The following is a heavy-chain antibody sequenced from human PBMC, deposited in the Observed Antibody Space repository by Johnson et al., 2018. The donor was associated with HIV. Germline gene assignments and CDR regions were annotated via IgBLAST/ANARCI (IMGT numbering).Heavy chain of an antibody. CDR3: AREGEVGRAFDI. D-gene: IGHD3-16*01. CDR1: GFTFSSYA. V-gene: IGHV3-9*01. CDR2: ISWNSGSI. Sequence: VQLVESGGGVVQPGRSLRLSCAASGFTFSSYAMHWVRQAPGKGLEWVSGISWNSGSIGYADSVKGRFTISRDNSKNTLYLQMNSLRAEDTAVYYCAREGEVGRAFDIWGQGTMVTVSS. J-gene: IGHJ3*02.